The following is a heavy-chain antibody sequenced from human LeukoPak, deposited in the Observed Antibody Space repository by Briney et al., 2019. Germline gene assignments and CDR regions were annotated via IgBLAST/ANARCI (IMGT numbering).Heavy chain of an antibody. Sequence: ASVKVSCKASGYTFTSYGISWVRQAPGQGLEWMGCISAYNGNTNYAQKLQGRVTMTTGTSTSTAYMELRSLRSDDTAVYYCARGYCSSTSCYNFDYWGQGTLVTVSS. CDR1: GYTFTSYG. D-gene: IGHD2-2*02. J-gene: IGHJ4*02. V-gene: IGHV1-18*01. CDR2: ISAYNGNT. CDR3: ARGYCSSTSCYNFDY.